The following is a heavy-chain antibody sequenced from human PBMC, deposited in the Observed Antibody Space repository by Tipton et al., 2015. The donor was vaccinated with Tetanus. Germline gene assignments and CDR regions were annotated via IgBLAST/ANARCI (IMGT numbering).Heavy chain of an antibody. D-gene: IGHD2-15*01. J-gene: IGHJ4*02. Sequence: AASGFIFSSYGIHWVRQAPGKGLEWVAVSWYDGTDKYYADSVKGRFTISRGNSKNTLYLQMNSLRAEDTAVYYCAGEADCSGGSCFSGDFDNWGQGTQVTVSS. CDR1: GFIFSSYG. CDR2: SWYDGTDK. V-gene: IGHV3-33*01. CDR3: AGEADCSGGSCFSGDFDN.